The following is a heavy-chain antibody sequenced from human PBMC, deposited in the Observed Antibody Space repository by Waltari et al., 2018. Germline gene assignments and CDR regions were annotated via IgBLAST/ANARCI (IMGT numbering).Heavy chain of an antibody. CDR2: CTPSGST. CDR3: ARGRGSSGPFDY. V-gene: IGHV4-38-2*02. Sequence: QVQLQESGPGLVKPSETLSLTCTVSGYSISSGYYWGWIRQPPGKGLEWIGRCTPSGSTYYNPSLKSRVTISVDTSKNQFSLKLSSVTAADTAVYYCARGRGSSGPFDYWGQGTLVTVSS. CDR1: GYSISSGYY. D-gene: IGHD6-6*01. J-gene: IGHJ4*02.